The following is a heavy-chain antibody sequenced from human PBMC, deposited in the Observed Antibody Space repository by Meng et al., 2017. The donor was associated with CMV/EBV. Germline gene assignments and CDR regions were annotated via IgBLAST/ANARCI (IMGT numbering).Heavy chain of an antibody. V-gene: IGHV1-2*02. CDR2: INPNSGGT. CDR3: ATTRIGDFWSGLHY. J-gene: IGHJ4*02. D-gene: IGHD3-3*01. CDR1: GYTFTGYY. Sequence: ASVKVSCKASGYTFTGYYVHWVRQAPGQGLEWMGWINPNSGGTNYAQKFQGRVTMTRDTSISTAYMELSRLRSDDTAVYYCATTRIGDFWSGLHYWGQGTLVTVSS.